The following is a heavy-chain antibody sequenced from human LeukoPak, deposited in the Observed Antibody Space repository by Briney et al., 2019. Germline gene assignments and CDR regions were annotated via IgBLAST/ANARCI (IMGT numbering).Heavy chain of an antibody. CDR2: IYYSGST. D-gene: IGHD3-10*02. CDR1: GGSISSYY. Sequence: SETLSLTCTVSGGSISSYYWSWIRQPPGKGLEWIGYIYYSGSTNYNPSPKSRVTISVDTSKNQFSLKLSSVTAADTAVYYCARLLGEIDPWGQGTLVTVSS. CDR3: ARLLGEIDP. V-gene: IGHV4-59*01. J-gene: IGHJ5*02.